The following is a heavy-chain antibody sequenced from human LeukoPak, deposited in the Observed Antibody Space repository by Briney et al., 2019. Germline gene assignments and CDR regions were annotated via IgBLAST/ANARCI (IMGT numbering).Heavy chain of an antibody. J-gene: IGHJ4*02. CDR2: ITANGDTT. CDR3: GTFGVIVTNNYFDY. V-gene: IGHV3-23*01. Sequence: GGSLRLSCVGSGFIFRSYAVTWVRQAPGKGLDWVSSITANGDTTYYADSVKGRFTISRDNSKNTLYLQISSLRAEDTAVYYCGTFGVIVTNNYFDYWGQGALVAVSS. D-gene: IGHD3-16*02. CDR1: GFIFRSYA.